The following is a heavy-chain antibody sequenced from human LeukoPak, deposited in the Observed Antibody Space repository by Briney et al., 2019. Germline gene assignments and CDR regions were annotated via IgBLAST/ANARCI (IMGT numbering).Heavy chain of an antibody. Sequence: SVKVSCKASRYTFTGYYMHWVLQAPGQGLEWMGWINPNSGGTNYAQKFQGRVTMTRDTSISTAYMELSRLRSDDTAVYYCARATSTAATDGRDSYWGQGTLVTVSS. J-gene: IGHJ4*02. CDR3: ARATSTAATDGRDSY. CDR2: INPNSGGT. D-gene: IGHD2-15*01. V-gene: IGHV1-2*02. CDR1: RYTFTGYY.